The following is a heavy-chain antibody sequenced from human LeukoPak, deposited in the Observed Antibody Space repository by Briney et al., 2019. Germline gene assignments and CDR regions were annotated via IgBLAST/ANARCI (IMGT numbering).Heavy chain of an antibody. CDR2: ISGSGGST. CDR3: AKEPSTIFGVVISYFDY. CDR1: GFTFSSYA. Sequence: GGSLRLSCAASGFTFSSYAMSWVRQAPGKGLEWVSAISGSGGSTYYADSVKGRFTISRDNSKNTLYLQMNSLRAEDTAVYYCAKEPSTIFGVVISYFDYWGQGTLVTVSS. J-gene: IGHJ4*02. D-gene: IGHD3-3*01. V-gene: IGHV3-23*01.